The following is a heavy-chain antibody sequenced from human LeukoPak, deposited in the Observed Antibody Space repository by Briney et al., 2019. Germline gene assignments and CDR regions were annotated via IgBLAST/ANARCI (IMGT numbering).Heavy chain of an antibody. Sequence: GSLRLSCATAGFTFSSHWMHWVRQGPGKGLVWVSRINTDGSTTSYADSVKGRFTISRDNAKNTLYLQMNSLRAEDTAVYYCARVIIAATGIDYWGQGTLVTVSS. J-gene: IGHJ4*02. CDR2: INTDGSTT. CDR3: ARVIIAATGIDY. CDR1: GFTFSSHW. V-gene: IGHV3-74*01. D-gene: IGHD6-13*01.